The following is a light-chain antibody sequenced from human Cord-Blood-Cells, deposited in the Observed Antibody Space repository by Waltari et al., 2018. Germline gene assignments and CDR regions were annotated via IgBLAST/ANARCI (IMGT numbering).Light chain of an antibody. V-gene: IGLV2-14*03. CDR2: DVS. CDR1: SSDVGGYNY. J-gene: IGLJ3*02. Sequence: QSALTQPAPVSGPPGQSITISCPGPSSDVGGYNYVSWYQQHPGKAPKLMIYDVSNRPSGVSNRFSGSKSGNTASLTISGLQAEDEADYYCSSYTSSSTWVFGGGTKLTVL. CDR3: SSYTSSSTWV.